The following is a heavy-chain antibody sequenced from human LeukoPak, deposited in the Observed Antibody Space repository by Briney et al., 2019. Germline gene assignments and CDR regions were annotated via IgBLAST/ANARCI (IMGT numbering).Heavy chain of an antibody. CDR1: GYTFTGDY. CDR3: AREYCSSSSCPFDF. V-gene: IGHV1-2*02. D-gene: IGHD2-15*01. Sequence: ASVKVSCKASGYTFTGDYIHWVRQAPGQGLEWMGWINPNSGGTNYVQKLQGRVTMTRDTSISTAYMELSRPRSDDTGVYYCAREYCSSSSCPFDFWGQGTLVTVSS. CDR2: INPNSGGT. J-gene: IGHJ4*02.